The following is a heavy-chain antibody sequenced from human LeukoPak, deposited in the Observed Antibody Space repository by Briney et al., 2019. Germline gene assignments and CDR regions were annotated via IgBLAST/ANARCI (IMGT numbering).Heavy chain of an antibody. J-gene: IGHJ4*02. Sequence: PSETLSLTCTVSGGSISGYYWSWIRQSPGKGLEWIGHIYDTGYTNYNPSLKTRVTISVDTSNNQFSLRLNFVTAADTAIYYCARDAAAGYSLACWGQGTLVTVSS. CDR3: ARDAAAGYSLAC. CDR2: IYDTGYT. D-gene: IGHD6-13*01. CDR1: GGSISGYY. V-gene: IGHV4-59*01.